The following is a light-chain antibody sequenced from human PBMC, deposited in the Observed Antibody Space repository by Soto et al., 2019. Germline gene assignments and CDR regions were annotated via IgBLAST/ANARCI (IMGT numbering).Light chain of an antibody. CDR1: QDIGSA. CDR3: QQRSNWPPIT. CDR2: DAS. J-gene: IGKJ5*01. V-gene: IGKV3-11*01. Sequence: EVVLTQSPATLSVSPGDRATLSCRASQDIGSAVAWYHQRSGQAPRLLIFDASIRVPTTPARFSGSGSGTDFTLTISSLEPEDFAVYYCQQRSNWPPITFGQGTRLEI.